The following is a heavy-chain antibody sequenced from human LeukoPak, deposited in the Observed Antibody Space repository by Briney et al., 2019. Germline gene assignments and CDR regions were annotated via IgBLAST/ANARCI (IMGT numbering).Heavy chain of an antibody. J-gene: IGHJ4*02. D-gene: IGHD3-3*01. Sequence: PSETLSLTCAVYGGSYSGYYWSWIRQPPGKGLEWIGEINHSGSTNYNPSLKSRVTISVDTSKNQFSLKLSSVTAADTAVYYCASGALRFLKAPFDYWGQGTLVTVSS. CDR2: INHSGST. CDR3: ASGALRFLKAPFDY. V-gene: IGHV4-34*01. CDR1: GGSYSGYY.